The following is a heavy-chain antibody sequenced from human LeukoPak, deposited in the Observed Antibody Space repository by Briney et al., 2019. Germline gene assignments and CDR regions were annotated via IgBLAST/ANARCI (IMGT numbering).Heavy chain of an antibody. V-gene: IGHV3-64*01. Sequence: PGGSLRLSCAASGFTFSNYAMNWVRQAPGKGLEYISTVTNNGGNKYYANSVKGRFTISRDNSKNTLYLQMGSLRAEDMAVYYCTRASYGDYTPSAFDFWGQGTMGSVSS. CDR3: TRASYGDYTPSAFDF. J-gene: IGHJ3*01. CDR2: VTNNGGNK. D-gene: IGHD4-17*01. CDR1: GFTFSNYA.